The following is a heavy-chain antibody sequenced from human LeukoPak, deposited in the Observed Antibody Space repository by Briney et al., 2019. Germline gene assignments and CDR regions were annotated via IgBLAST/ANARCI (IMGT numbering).Heavy chain of an antibody. CDR1: GFTFSRYS. CDR2: ISSGSSFM. Sequence: GGSLRLSCAASGFTFSRYSMNWVRQAPGKGLEWVSSISSGSSFMYYADSVKGRFTISRDNAKNSLYLQMNSLRPKDTALYYCARDYYGSSGSSWFDPWGQGTLVTVSS. V-gene: IGHV3-21*01. D-gene: IGHD3-22*01. J-gene: IGHJ5*02. CDR3: ARDYYGSSGSSWFDP.